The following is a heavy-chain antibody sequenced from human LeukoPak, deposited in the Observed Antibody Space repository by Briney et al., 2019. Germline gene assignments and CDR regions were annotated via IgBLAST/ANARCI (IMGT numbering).Heavy chain of an antibody. CDR2: INHSGST. Sequence: SETLSLTCAVYGGSFSGYYWSWLRQPPGKGLEWIGEINHSGSTNYNPSLKSRVTISVDTSKNQFSLKLSSVTAADTAVYYCARGGYYDYVWGSYRPYYFDYWGQGTLVTVSS. D-gene: IGHD3-16*02. CDR1: GGSFSGYY. V-gene: IGHV4-34*01. CDR3: ARGGYYDYVWGSYRPYYFDY. J-gene: IGHJ4*02.